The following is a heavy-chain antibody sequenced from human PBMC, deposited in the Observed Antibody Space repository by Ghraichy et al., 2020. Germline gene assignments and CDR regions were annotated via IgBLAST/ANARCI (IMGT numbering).Heavy chain of an antibody. Sequence: GGSLRLSCAASGFTCSSHSMNWVRQAPGKGLEWISCISSDSTYIYYPDSVKGRFTISRDNAKNSLYLQMNSLTAEDTAVYYCARSYNDILTGHPYYFDYWGQGTLVTVSS. CDR1: GFTCSSHS. V-gene: IGHV3-21*01. CDR3: ARSYNDILTGHPYYFDY. D-gene: IGHD3-9*01. J-gene: IGHJ4*02. CDR2: ISSDSTYI.